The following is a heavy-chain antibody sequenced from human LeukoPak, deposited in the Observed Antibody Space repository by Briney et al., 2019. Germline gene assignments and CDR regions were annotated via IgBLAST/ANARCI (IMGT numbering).Heavy chain of an antibody. Sequence: GGSLRLSCAASGFTFSTYWMNWVRQAPGKGLEWVANIKHDGSAINYMDSVKGRFTISRDNAKNSLYLQMNSLRTEDTAVYYCARGYCSSTSCYKNWFDPWGQGTLVTVSS. J-gene: IGHJ5*02. D-gene: IGHD2-2*02. CDR1: GFTFSTYW. CDR2: IKHDGSAI. V-gene: IGHV3-7*05. CDR3: ARGYCSSTSCYKNWFDP.